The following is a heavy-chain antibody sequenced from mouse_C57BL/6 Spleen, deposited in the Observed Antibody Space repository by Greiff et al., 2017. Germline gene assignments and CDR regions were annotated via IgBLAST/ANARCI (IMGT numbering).Heavy chain of an antibody. CDR3: ARRYYDYDGFAY. D-gene: IGHD2-4*01. CDR1: GYTFTTYP. CDR2: FHPYNDDT. V-gene: IGHV1-47*01. J-gene: IGHJ3*01. Sequence: QVQLKQSGAELVKPGASVKMSCKASGYTFTTYPIEWMKQNHGKSLEWIGNFHPYNDDTKYNEKFKGKATLTVEKASSTVYLELSRLTSDDSAVYYCARRYYDYDGFAYWGQGTLVTVSA.